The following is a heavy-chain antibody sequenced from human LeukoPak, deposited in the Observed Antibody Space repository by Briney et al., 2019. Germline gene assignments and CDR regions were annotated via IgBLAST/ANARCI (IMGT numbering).Heavy chain of an antibody. CDR3: ARDGHYVAVWFDP. V-gene: IGHV4-39*02. Sequence: PSETLSLTCTVSGGSISSSSYYWAWIRQPPGKGLEWIGSIYYSGSTYYNPSLRSRVTISVDTSKNQFSLRLTSVTAADTAVYYCARDGHYVAVWFDPWGQGTLVTVSS. J-gene: IGHJ5*02. CDR2: IYYSGST. D-gene: IGHD4-17*01. CDR1: GGSISSSSYY.